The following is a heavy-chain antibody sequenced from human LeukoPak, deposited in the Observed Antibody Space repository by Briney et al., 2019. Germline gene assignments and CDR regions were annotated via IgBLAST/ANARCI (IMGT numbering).Heavy chain of an antibody. CDR1: GYTFTGYY. Sequence: GASVNVSCMTSGYTFTGYYMHSVRPAPGQGLEWMGWINPNSGGTKYAQKFQGRVTLTRDTTISTAYLELSRVPSDDTAVYCCARDSYGNRGVDYFAYRGQGTLVTVSS. J-gene: IGHJ4*02. D-gene: IGHD5-12*01. CDR2: INPNSGGT. V-gene: IGHV1-2*02. CDR3: ARDSYGNRGVDYFAY.